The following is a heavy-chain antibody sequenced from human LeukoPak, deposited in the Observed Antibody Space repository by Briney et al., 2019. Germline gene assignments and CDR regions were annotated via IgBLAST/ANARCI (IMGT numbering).Heavy chain of an antibody. Sequence: GGSLRPSRAAAGFTFSDYGMHWVRQAPGKGLEWVAFIRHDGSNNYADSVKGRFTISRDNSKNAPYLQMNSLRPEDTAVYYCVMGDILLDYWSQGTLVTVPS. D-gene: IGHD3-16*01. CDR2: IRHDGSNN. CDR1: GFTFSDYG. CDR3: VMGDILLDY. V-gene: IGHV3-30*02. J-gene: IGHJ4*02.